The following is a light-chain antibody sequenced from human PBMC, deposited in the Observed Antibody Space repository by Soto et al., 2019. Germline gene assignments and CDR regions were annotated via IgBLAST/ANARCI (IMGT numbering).Light chain of an antibody. Sequence: QSVLTQPPSASGSPGQSVTISCTGTSSDVGGYNYVSWYQQHPGKAPKLVIYEVTKRPSGVPDRFSGSRSGNTASLTVSGLKAEDEADYYCGSYGGSNNLIFGGGTKLTVL. CDR3: GSYGGSNNLI. J-gene: IGLJ2*01. CDR1: SSDVGGYNY. CDR2: EVT. V-gene: IGLV2-8*01.